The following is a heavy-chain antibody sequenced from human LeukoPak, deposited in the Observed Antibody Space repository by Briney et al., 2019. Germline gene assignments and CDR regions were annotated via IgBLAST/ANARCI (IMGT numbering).Heavy chain of an antibody. V-gene: IGHV1-3*01. J-gene: IGHJ4*02. CDR2: INAGNGNT. CDR3: ARSYDILTGYYPN. Sequence: ASVTVSCKASGGTFSSYAMHWVRQAPGQRLEWMGWINAGNGNTKYSQKFQGRVTMTRDTSTSTVYMELSSLRSEDTAVYYCARSYDILTGYYPNWGQGTLVTVSS. CDR1: GGTFSSYA. D-gene: IGHD3-9*01.